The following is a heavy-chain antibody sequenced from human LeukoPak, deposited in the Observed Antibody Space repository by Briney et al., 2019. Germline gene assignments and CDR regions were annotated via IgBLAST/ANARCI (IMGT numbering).Heavy chain of an antibody. CDR1: GYTFTSYG. J-gene: IGHJ6*02. Sequence: GASVKVSCKASGYTFTSYGISWVRQAPGQGLEWMGWISAYNGNTNYAQKLQGRVTMTTDTSTSTAYMELSSLRSEDTAVYYCARDLLEKYCSSTSCYPYNYYYYGMDVWGQGTTVTVSS. D-gene: IGHD2-2*01. V-gene: IGHV1-18*01. CDR2: ISAYNGNT. CDR3: ARDLLEKYCSSTSCYPYNYYYYGMDV.